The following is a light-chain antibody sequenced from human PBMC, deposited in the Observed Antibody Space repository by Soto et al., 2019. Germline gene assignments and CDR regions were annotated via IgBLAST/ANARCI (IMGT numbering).Light chain of an antibody. J-gene: IGKJ5*01. CDR3: QKFNTVPLT. CDR2: SAS. CDR1: QDISVY. V-gene: IGKV1-27*01. Sequence: DIQMTQSPSSLSASVGDRVTITCRASQDISVYLAWYQQKPGKVPKLLIYSASTLQSGVPSRFSGSGSGTDFTLTISSLQPEDVATYYCQKFNTVPLTFGQGTRQEIK.